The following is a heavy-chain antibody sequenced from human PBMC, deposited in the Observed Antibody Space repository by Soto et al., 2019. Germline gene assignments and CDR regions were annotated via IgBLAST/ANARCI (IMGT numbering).Heavy chain of an antibody. CDR1: GYTFTGYY. CDR2: INPNSGGT. V-gene: IGHV1-2*04. Sequence: GASVKVSCKASGYTFTGYYMHWVRQAPGQGLEWMGWINPNSGGTNYAQKFQGWVTMTRDTSISTAYMELSRLRSDDTAVYYCARDHVFLGGDYAKAAFDIWGQGTMVTVSS. CDR3: ARDHVFLGGDYAKAAFDI. J-gene: IGHJ3*02. D-gene: IGHD4-17*01.